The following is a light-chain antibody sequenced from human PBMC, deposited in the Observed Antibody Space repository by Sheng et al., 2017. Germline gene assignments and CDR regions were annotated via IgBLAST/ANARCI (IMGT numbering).Light chain of an antibody. V-gene: IGLV1-40*01. CDR3: QSYDSSLSALL. J-gene: IGLJ3*02. Sequence: QSVLTQPPSVSGAPGQRVTISCTGSSSNIGAGFDVHWYQQLPGTAPNYLIYGNNNRPSRGPVDRFSGSKSGTSASLGHSLGVQADDEADYHCQSYDSSLSALLFGGGPTDRP. CDR1: SSNIGAGFD. CDR2: GNN.